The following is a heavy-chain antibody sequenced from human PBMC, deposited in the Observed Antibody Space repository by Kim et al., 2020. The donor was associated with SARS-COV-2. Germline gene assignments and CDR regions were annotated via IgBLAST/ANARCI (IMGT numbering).Heavy chain of an antibody. CDR2: SGDT. J-gene: IGHJ4*02. D-gene: IGHD3-10*01. V-gene: IGHV1-18*01. Sequence: SGDTYYAQNFQGRVTMTPETSTNTAYLELRSLKSDDTAMYYCARGANYFDYWGQGTLVTVSS. CDR3: ARGANYFDY.